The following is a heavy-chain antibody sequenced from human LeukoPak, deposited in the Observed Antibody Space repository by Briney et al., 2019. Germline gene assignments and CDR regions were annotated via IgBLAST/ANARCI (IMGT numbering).Heavy chain of an antibody. V-gene: IGHV4-39*01. CDR1: VGSLSSSNYY. CDR2: IYYTGST. J-gene: IGHJ5*02. CDR3: ARYSSSWYEGGNWFDP. D-gene: IGHD6-13*01. Sequence: SETLSLTRSVSVGSLSSSNYYWGWIRQPPGKGLEWIGSIYYTGSTYYNPSLKSRVTISVDPSKNQFSLKLSSVTAADTAVYYCARYSSSWYEGGNWFDPWGQGTLVTVSS.